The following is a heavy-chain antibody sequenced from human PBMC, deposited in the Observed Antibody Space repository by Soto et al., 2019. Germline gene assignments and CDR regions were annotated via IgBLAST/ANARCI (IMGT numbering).Heavy chain of an antibody. V-gene: IGHV1-18*01. CDR2: ISAYNGNT. CDR1: GYTFTSYG. Sequence: ASVKVSCKASGYTFTSYGISWVRQAPGQGLEWMRWISAYNGNTNYAQKLQGRVTMTTDTSTSTAYMELRSLRSDDTAVYYCARRYYYYYYGMDVWGQGTTVTVSS. CDR3: ARRYYYYYYGMDV. J-gene: IGHJ6*02.